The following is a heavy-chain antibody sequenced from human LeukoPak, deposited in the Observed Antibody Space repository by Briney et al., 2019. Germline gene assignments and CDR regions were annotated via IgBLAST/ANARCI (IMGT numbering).Heavy chain of an antibody. CDR2: ISASGSST. CDR3: VRASVS. D-gene: IGHD5/OR15-5a*01. Sequence: PGGSLRLSCAASGFTFSSSSMCWVRQAPGKGLEWVSGISASGSSTYYADSVKGRFTISRDNSNKTLYLQMHSLRAEDTAQYYCVRASVSWGQGILVAVSS. CDR1: GFTFSSSS. V-gene: IGHV3-23*01. J-gene: IGHJ5*02.